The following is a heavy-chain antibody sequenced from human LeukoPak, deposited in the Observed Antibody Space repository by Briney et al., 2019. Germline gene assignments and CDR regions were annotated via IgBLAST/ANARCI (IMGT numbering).Heavy chain of an antibody. Sequence: GRSLRLSCAASGFTFSSCGMHWVRQAPGKGLEWMAVVSDDGSNKYYEDSVRGRFTISRDNSKNTLYLQMSSLRDEDTAVYYCAKPRLRGGYLFDYWGQGTLVTVSS. D-gene: IGHD5-12*01. V-gene: IGHV3-30*18. CDR2: VSDDGSNK. CDR1: GFTFSSCG. CDR3: AKPRLRGGYLFDY. J-gene: IGHJ4*02.